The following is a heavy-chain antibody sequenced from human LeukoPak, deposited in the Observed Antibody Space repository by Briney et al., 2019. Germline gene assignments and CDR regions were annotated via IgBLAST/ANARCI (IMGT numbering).Heavy chain of an antibody. Sequence: ASVKVSCKSSGYTFTSYYIHWVRQAPGQGLEWMGIISPSGGGTGYAQNFQGRVTMTRDTSTSTVYMELSSLRVEDTAVYYCARGPKSGYVDHWGQGTLVTVSS. CDR2: ISPSGGGT. CDR3: ARGPKSGYVDH. D-gene: IGHD1-26*01. V-gene: IGHV1-46*01. CDR1: GYTFTSYY. J-gene: IGHJ4*02.